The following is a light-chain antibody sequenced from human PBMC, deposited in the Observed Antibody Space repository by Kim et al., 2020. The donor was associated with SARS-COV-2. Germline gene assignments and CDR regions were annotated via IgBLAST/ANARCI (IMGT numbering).Light chain of an antibody. Sequence: DIQMTQSPSTLSASVGDRVTITCRASQDINRWLAWYQQKPGKAPKVLIYKASTLQSGVPSRFSGSGSGTEFTLTISSLQPDDFATYYCHQYNSYPWTFGQGTKVDIK. J-gene: IGKJ1*01. CDR1: QDINRW. V-gene: IGKV1-5*03. CDR2: KAS. CDR3: HQYNSYPWT.